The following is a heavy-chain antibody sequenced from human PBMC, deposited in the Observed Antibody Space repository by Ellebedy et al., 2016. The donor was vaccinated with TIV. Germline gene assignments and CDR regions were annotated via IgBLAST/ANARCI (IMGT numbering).Heavy chain of an antibody. CDR1: GVTVSNNY. CDR3: IFKGMSARLY. D-gene: IGHD6-6*01. V-gene: IGHV3-53*01. J-gene: IGHJ1*01. CDR2: IYSGGQT. Sequence: PGGSLRLSCAASGVTVSNNYMCWVRQAPGKGLEWVALIYSGGQTNYADSVKGRFTVSRDNSKNTLFLQVNSLRAEDTAVYYCIFKGMSARLYWGQGTLVTVSS.